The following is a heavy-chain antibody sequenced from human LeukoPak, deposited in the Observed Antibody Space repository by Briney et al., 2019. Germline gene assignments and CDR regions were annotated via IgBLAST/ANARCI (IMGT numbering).Heavy chain of an antibody. CDR3: ATSRTIGATDWFDP. J-gene: IGHJ5*02. CDR2: VSYSGTT. V-gene: IGHV4-59*01. Sequence: SETLSLTCTVSGGSISSYYWSWIRQPPGKGLEWIGYVSYSGTTNYNPSLKSRVTISLDTSKNQFSLKLSSVTAADTAVYYCATSRTIGATDWFDPWGQGTLVIVSS. CDR1: GGSISSYY. D-gene: IGHD1-26*01.